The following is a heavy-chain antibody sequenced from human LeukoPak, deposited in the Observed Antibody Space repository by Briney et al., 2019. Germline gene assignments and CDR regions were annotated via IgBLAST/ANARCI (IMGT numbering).Heavy chain of an antibody. J-gene: IGHJ4*02. CDR1: GFTFHDFY. Sequence: GGSLRLSCGASGFTFHDFYMSWIRQSPGRGLEWVAYVSSSGETMYYADSVKGRFTISRDNAKNLVFLQMNSLSAEDTAVYYCARAPYGYSDFWGEGTLVIVSS. V-gene: IGHV3-11*04. CDR3: ARAPYGYSDF. CDR2: VSSSGETM. D-gene: IGHD5-18*01.